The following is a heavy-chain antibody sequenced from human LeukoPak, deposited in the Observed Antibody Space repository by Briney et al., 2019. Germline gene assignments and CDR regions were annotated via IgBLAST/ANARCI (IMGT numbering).Heavy chain of an antibody. J-gene: IGHJ6*03. Sequence: GASVKVSCKASGYTFTGYYMHWVRQAPGQGLERMGGIIPIFGTANYAQKFQGRVTITADESTSTAYMELSSLRSEDTAVYYCARDHYYYGSGSYYPPRYYYYYMDVWGKGTTVTISS. D-gene: IGHD3-10*01. V-gene: IGHV1-69*13. CDR2: IIPIFGTA. CDR1: GYTFTGYY. CDR3: ARDHYYYGSGSYYPPRYYYYYMDV.